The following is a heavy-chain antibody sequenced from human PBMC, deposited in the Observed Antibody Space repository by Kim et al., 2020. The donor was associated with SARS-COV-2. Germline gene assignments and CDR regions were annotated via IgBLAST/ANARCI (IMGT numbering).Heavy chain of an antibody. Sequence: ASVKVSCKASGYTFTSYGISWVRQAPGQGLEWMGWISAYNGNTNYAQKLQGRVTMTTDTSTSTAYMELRSLRSDDTAVYYWARDRRITIFGVVTHGYYYYYMDVWGKGTTVTVSS. CDR1: GYTFTSYG. CDR3: ARDRRITIFGVVTHGYYYYYMDV. D-gene: IGHD3-3*01. CDR2: ISAYNGNT. J-gene: IGHJ6*03. V-gene: IGHV1-18*01.